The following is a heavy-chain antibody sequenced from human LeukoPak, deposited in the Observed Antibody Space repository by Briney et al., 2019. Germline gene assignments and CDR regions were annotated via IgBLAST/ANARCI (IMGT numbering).Heavy chain of an antibody. J-gene: IGHJ4*02. D-gene: IGHD6-13*01. CDR3: ARVAAADYFDY. Sequence: ASVKVSCKASGYTFPSYGISWVRQSPGQGLEWMGWINPYNGNTNYAQKLQGRVTMTTDTSTSTAYMELRSLRSDDTAVYYCARVAAADYFDYWGQGTPVTVSS. CDR2: INPYNGNT. V-gene: IGHV1-18*01. CDR1: GYTFPSYG.